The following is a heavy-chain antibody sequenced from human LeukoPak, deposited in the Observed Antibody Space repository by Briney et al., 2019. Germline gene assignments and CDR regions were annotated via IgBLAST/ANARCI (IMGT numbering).Heavy chain of an antibody. V-gene: IGHV1-2*02. Sequence: ASVKVSCKASGYTFTSYGISWVRQAPGQGLEWMGWINPNSGGTNYAQKFQGRVTMTRDTSISTAYMELSRLRSDDTAVYYCARGAYSSSWPRSDYYYYYMDVWGKGTTVTISS. CDR1: GYTFTSYG. CDR2: INPNSGGT. J-gene: IGHJ6*03. CDR3: ARGAYSSSWPRSDYYYYYMDV. D-gene: IGHD6-13*01.